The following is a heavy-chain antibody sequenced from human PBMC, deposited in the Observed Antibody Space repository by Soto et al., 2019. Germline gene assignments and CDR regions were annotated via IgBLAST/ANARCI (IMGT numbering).Heavy chain of an antibody. Sequence: SVKVSCKASGGTFSSYAISWVRQAPGHGLEWMGGIIPIFGTANYAQKFQGRVPITADESTSTAYIALSRLTSDAPAVYYCEGGGGGYCDSSGYLGAFDIWGQGKMVTVSS. CDR3: EGGGGGYCDSSGYLGAFDI. J-gene: IGHJ3*02. CDR2: IIPIFGTA. CDR1: GGTFSSYA. D-gene: IGHD3-22*01. V-gene: IGHV1-69*13.